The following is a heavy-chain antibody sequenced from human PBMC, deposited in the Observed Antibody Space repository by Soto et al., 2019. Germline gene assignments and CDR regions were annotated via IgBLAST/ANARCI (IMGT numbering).Heavy chain of an antibody. J-gene: IGHJ6*02. CDR3: ARHILGYCSGGSCLLHSNGMDV. Sequence: LGESLKISCKGSGYTFTDYWIGWVRQMPGKGLEWMGIIWPGDSDTRYSPSFQGQVTVSVDKSISTAYLQWSSLKASDTAMYYCARHILGYCSGGSCLLHSNGMDVWGQGTTVTVSS. CDR1: GYTFTDYW. CDR2: IWPGDSDT. V-gene: IGHV5-51*01. D-gene: IGHD2-15*01.